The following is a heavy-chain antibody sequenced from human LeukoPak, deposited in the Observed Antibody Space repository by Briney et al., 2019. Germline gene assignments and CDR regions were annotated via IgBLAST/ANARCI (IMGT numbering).Heavy chain of an antibody. CDR3: ARDSGTTGEVKFDP. J-gene: IGHJ5*02. CDR2: IYGSGST. D-gene: IGHD3-10*01. CDR1: GYSISSGYY. V-gene: IGHV4-38-2*02. Sequence: SETLSLTCTVSGYSISSGYYWGWIRQPPGKGLEWIGRIYGSGSTDYNPSLKSRVTMSIDTSKNQFSLNLISVTAADTAVYYCARDSGTTGEVKFDPWGQGTLVTVSS.